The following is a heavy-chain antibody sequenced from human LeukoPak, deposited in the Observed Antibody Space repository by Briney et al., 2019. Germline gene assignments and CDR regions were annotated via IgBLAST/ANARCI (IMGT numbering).Heavy chain of an antibody. CDR2: ISISGSKT. Sequence: GGSLRLSCAASEFDFSSHAMTWVRQAPGKGLEWVSAISISGSKTYYADSVKGRFTISRDNSKNTLYLQMNSLRAEDTAVYYCANEIRPNDYWGQGIQVTVSS. CDR3: ANEIRPNDY. D-gene: IGHD4-17*01. CDR1: EFDFSSHA. V-gene: IGHV3-23*01. J-gene: IGHJ4*02.